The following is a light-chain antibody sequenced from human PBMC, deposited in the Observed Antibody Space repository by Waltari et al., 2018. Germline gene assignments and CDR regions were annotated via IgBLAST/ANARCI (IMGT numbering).Light chain of an antibody. CDR2: YKSDSDK. V-gene: IGLV5-45*03. Sequence: QAVLTQPSSLSASPGASASLPCPLPSGIHVGTYRIYWSQQKPGSPPPYLLRYKSDSDKQQGSGVPSRFSGSKDASANAGILLISGLQSEDEADYYCMIWHSSAWVFGGGTKLTVL. CDR3: MIWHSSAWV. CDR1: SGIHVGTYR. J-gene: IGLJ3*02.